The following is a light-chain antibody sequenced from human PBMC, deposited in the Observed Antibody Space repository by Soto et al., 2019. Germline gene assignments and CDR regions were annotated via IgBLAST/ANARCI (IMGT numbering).Light chain of an antibody. CDR3: QQRSYPIT. CDR2: GAS. CDR1: QSVSSSY. J-gene: IGKJ5*01. V-gene: IGKV3-20*01. Sequence: EIVLTQSPCTLSWSPGERATLSCRASQSVSSSYLAWYQQKPGQAPRLLIYGASSRATGIPDRFSGSGSESDFTLTISSLEPEDFAVYYCQQRSYPITFGQGTRLEIK.